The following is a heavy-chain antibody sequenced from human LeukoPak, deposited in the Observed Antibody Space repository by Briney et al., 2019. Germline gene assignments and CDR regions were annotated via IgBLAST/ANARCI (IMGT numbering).Heavy chain of an antibody. CDR2: VSGSGGST. J-gene: IGHJ6*03. Sequence: GGSLRLSCAASGFTFSSYAMSWVRQAPGKGLEWVSTVSGSGGSTYSTDSVRGRFTISRDNSKNILYLQMNSLRAEDTAVYYCAKDRCSNGIGCYYYYMDVWGKGTTVTISS. CDR3: AKDRCSNGIGCYYYYMDV. CDR1: GFTFSSYA. D-gene: IGHD2-8*01. V-gene: IGHV3-23*01.